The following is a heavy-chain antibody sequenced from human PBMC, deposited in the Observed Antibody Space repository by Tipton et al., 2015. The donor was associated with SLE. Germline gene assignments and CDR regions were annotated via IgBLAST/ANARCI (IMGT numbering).Heavy chain of an antibody. D-gene: IGHD7-27*01. CDR2: IYYNGGT. CDR3: ARDRWGSGYFDY. J-gene: IGHJ4*02. Sequence: TLSLTCTVSGGSISTYYWNWIRQPPGKGLEWVGNIYYNGGTNYNPSLKSRVTISVDTSKNQFSLKLSSVTAADTAVYYCARDRWGSGYFDYWGQGTLVTVSS. V-gene: IGHV4-59*01. CDR1: GGSISTYY.